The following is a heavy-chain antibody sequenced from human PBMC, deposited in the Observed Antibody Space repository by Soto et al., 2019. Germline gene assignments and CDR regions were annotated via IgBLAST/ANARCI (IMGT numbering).Heavy chain of an antibody. CDR1: GFTFSSCA. J-gene: IGHJ6*02. CDR2: IIDSGAST. CDR3: AKGRSYYYYYGVDV. Sequence: PGGSLRLSCAASGFTFSSCAMGWVRQAPGKRLEWVSDIIDSGASTYYADSVKGRFTISRDNSKSTLYLQMNSLRAEDTALYYCAKGRSYYYYYGVDVWGQGTTVTVSS. V-gene: IGHV3-23*01.